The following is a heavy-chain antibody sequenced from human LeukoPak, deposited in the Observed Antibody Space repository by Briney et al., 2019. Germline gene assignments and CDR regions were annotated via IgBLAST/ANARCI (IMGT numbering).Heavy chain of an antibody. CDR1: GGSISSYY. V-gene: IGHV4-59*01. J-gene: IGHJ6*03. CDR2: IYYSGST. Sequence: PSETLSLTCTVSGGSISSYYWSWIRQPPGEGLEWIGYIYYSGSTNYNPSLKSRVTISVDTSKNQFSLKLSSVTAADTAVYYCARAHMITSYYYYYYMDVWGKGTTVTVSS. CDR3: ARAHMITSYYYYYYMDV. D-gene: IGHD3-16*01.